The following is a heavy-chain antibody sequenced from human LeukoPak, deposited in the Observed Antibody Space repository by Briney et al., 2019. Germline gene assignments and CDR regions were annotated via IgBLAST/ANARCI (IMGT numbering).Heavy chain of an antibody. CDR3: VKGGSSSAVGYFDL. CDR2: IGWNSGSI. V-gene: IGHV3-9*03. D-gene: IGHD6-6*01. CDR1: GFTFDDYA. Sequence: GGSLRLSCAASGFTFDDYAMHWVRQAPGKGLEWVSGIGWNSGSIGYADSVKGRFTISRDNAKNSLYLQMNSLRAEDMALYYCVKGGSSSAVGYFDLWGRGTLVTVSS. J-gene: IGHJ2*01.